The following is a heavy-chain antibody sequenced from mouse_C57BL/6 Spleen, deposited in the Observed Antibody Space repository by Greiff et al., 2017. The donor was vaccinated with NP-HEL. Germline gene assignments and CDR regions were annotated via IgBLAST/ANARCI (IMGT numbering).Heavy chain of an antibody. D-gene: IGHD2-4*01. CDR1: GYTFTSYW. CDR3: SRYDYLYFDY. J-gene: IGHJ2*01. V-gene: IGHV1-69*01. Sequence: QVQLKQSGAELVMPGASVKLSCKASGYTFTSYWMHWVKQRPGQGLEWIGEIDPSDSYTNYNQKLKGKSTLTVDKSSSTAYMQLSSRTSDDSAVYYCSRYDYLYFDYWGQGTTLTVSS. CDR2: IDPSDSYT.